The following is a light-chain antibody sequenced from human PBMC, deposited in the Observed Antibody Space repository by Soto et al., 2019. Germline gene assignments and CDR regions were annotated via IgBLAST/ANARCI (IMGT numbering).Light chain of an antibody. V-gene: IGLV2-8*01. CDR1: SSEVGFYDY. Sequence: SLLTQPPSASGSPGQSVTISCTGTSSEVGFYDYVSWYQQHPGKAPKLIIYEINRRPSGVPDRFSGSKSGNTASLTVSGLQAEDEADYYCSSYAGPHSLGVFGTGTKVTV. CDR2: EIN. J-gene: IGLJ1*01. CDR3: SSYAGPHSLGV.